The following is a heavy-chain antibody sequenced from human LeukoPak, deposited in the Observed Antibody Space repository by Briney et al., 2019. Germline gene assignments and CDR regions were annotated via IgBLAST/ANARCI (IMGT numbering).Heavy chain of an antibody. V-gene: IGHV4-59*12. Sequence: PSETLSLTCTVSGGSISSYYWSWIRQPPGKGLEGIGYIYYSGSTNYNPSLKNRVTISVDTSKNQFSLKLSSVTAADTAVYYCARGSPHHYYDSSGYYYWGQGTLVTVSS. J-gene: IGHJ4*02. CDR2: IYYSGST. CDR1: GGSISSYY. CDR3: ARGSPHHYYDSSGYYY. D-gene: IGHD3-22*01.